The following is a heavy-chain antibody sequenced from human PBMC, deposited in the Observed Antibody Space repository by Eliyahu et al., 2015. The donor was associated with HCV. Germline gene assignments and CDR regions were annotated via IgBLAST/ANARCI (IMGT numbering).Heavy chain of an antibody. Sequence: EVQLLESGGGLVQPGGSLRLSXAASGFTFSXYAXSWVRQAPGKGLEWVSAISGSGGSTYYADSVKGRFTISRDNSKNTLYLQXNSLRAEDTAVYYCAKEVAVAGSWVDYWGQGTLVTVSS. CDR1: GFTFSXYA. J-gene: IGHJ4*02. V-gene: IGHV3-23*01. CDR3: AKEVAVAGSWVDY. CDR2: ISGSGGST. D-gene: IGHD6-19*01.